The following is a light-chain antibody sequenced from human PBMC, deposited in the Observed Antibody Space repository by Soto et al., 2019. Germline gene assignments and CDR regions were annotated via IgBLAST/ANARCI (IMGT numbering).Light chain of an antibody. CDR1: QSINNF. CDR3: QQYNGYSGT. Sequence: DIQMTQSPCTLSAFVGDRVTITCRTSQSINNFLAWYQQTPGRAPKLLIYTASNLESGVPSRFSGSGSGTEFTLTISGLQPDDFATYYCQQYNGYSGTFGQGTKVEIK. V-gene: IGKV1-5*03. CDR2: TAS. J-gene: IGKJ1*01.